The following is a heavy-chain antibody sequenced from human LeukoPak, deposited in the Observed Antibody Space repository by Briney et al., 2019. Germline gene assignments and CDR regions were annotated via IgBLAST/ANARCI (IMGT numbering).Heavy chain of an antibody. CDR3: ARPKVGGYNYGFDY. J-gene: IGHJ4*02. Sequence: SETLSLTCTVSGGSISSSSSYWGWIRQPPGKGLEWIGHIFHSGRTSYNPSLMSRVTISVDTSKNQFSLKLSSVTAADTAVYYCARPKVGGYNYGFDYWGQGTLVTVSS. D-gene: IGHD5-24*01. V-gene: IGHV4-39*01. CDR2: IFHSGRT. CDR1: GGSISSSSSY.